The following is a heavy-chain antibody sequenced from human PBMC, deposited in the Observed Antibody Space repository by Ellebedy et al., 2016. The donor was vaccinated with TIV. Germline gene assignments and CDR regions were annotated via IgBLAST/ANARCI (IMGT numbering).Heavy chain of an antibody. CDR3: ARDKGIAARLRGLGFAFDY. CDR2: ISYDGSNK. V-gene: IGHV3-30-3*01. D-gene: IGHD6-6*01. J-gene: IGHJ4*02. Sequence: GGSLRLSXAASGFTFSSYAMHWVRQAPGKGLEWVAVISYDGSNKYYADSVKGRFTISRDNSKNTLYLQMNSLRAEDTAVYYCARDKGIAARLRGLGFAFDYWGQGTLVTVSS. CDR1: GFTFSSYA.